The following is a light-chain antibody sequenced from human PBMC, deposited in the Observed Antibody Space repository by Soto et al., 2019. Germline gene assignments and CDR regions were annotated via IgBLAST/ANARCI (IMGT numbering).Light chain of an antibody. CDR1: SSNIGAGFN. CDR3: QSFWM. J-gene: IGLJ3*02. Sequence: QSVLTQPPSVSGAPGQRVTISCTGSSSNIGAGFNVHWYQYIPGTAPRLLIYDNDNRPSGVPDRFSGSKSGTSASLAISGLRAEDEADYYCQSFWMFGGGTKLTVL. V-gene: IGLV1-40*01. CDR2: DND.